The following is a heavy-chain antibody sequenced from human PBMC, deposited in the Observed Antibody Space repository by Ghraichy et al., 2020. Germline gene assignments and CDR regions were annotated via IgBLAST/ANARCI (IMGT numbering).Heavy chain of an antibody. CDR2: IAGSRNTI. D-gene: IGHD6-13*01. Sequence: LSLTCAASGFTFSAYEMNWVRQAPGKGLEWVSYIAGSRNTIYYADSVKGRFTISRDNAKNSLFLQINSLRAEDTATYYCARGTFDYSREDHGGAFDYWGQGTLVTVSS. J-gene: IGHJ4*02. CDR1: GFTFSAYE. CDR3: ARGTFDYSREDHGGAFDY. V-gene: IGHV3-48*03.